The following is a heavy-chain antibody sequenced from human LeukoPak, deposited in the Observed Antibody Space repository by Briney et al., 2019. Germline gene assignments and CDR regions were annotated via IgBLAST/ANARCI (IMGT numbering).Heavy chain of an antibody. CDR3: AKRSRERSGWFDF. CDR2: ITDGGDAT. D-gene: IGHD6-19*01. CDR1: GFAFSSYA. Sequence: GGSLRLSCAASGFAFSSYAMSWVRQAPGKGLEWVSAITDGGDATNYADSAKGRFTISRDNSKNTLYLQMNSLRAEDAAVYYCAKRSRERSGWFDFWGQGTLVTVSS. V-gene: IGHV3-23*01. J-gene: IGHJ4*02.